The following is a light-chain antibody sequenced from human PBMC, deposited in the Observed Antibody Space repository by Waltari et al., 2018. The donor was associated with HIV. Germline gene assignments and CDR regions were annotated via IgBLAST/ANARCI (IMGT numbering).Light chain of an antibody. CDR3: QQTYSPPRT. CDR2: LTS. J-gene: IGKJ5*01. CDR1: QTIDTY. Sequence: DIQMTQSPTSLSARIGDNITITCRASQTIDTYLHWYQFRPGQVPKLLVYLTSTVHTAVPPRFSGRGSGTFFSLTISDVQPEDMATYFCQQTYSPPRTFGLGTRLE. V-gene: IGKV1-39*01.